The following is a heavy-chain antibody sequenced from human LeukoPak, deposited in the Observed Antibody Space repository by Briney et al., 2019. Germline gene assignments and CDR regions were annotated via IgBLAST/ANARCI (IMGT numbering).Heavy chain of an antibody. Sequence: GGSLRFSCAASGFTFRTYAMTWVRQAPGKGLEWVSAIGPTGRSTYYADSVRGRFTISRDNSKNTLYLQMNSLRAEDTAIYYCAKDPMVRGATYDYWGQGTLVTVSS. CDR1: GFTFRTYA. CDR2: IGPTGRST. J-gene: IGHJ4*02. CDR3: AKDPMVRGATYDY. V-gene: IGHV3-23*01. D-gene: IGHD3-10*01.